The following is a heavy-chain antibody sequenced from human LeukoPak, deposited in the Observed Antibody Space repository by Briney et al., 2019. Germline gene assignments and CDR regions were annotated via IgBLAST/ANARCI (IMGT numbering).Heavy chain of an antibody. D-gene: IGHD3-16*01. J-gene: IGHJ6*03. V-gene: IGHV3-66*01. CDR1: GFTVGNNY. CDR2: IYSRGST. Sequence: GGSLRLSCAASGFTVGNNYMAWVRQIPGKGLEWVSFIYSRGSTYYADSVKGRFSISRDSSKNTMYLQMNSLRVEDTAVYYCARVFFSWGSHYYYYYYRDVGGKGTTVTISS. CDR3: ARVFFSWGSHYYYYYYRDV.